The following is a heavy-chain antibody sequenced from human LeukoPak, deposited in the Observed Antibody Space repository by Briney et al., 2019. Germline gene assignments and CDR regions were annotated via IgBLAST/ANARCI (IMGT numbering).Heavy chain of an antibody. CDR3: AIRSKEYDSRKGYFDY. CDR2: INTNTGNP. Sequence: WASVKVSCKASGYTFTSYAMNWVRQAPGQGLEWMGWINTNTGNPTYAQGFTGRFVFSLDTSVSTAYLQISSLKAEDTAVYYCAIRSKEYDSRKGYFDYWGQGTLVTVSS. D-gene: IGHD3-22*01. V-gene: IGHV7-4-1*02. CDR1: GYTFTSYA. J-gene: IGHJ4*02.